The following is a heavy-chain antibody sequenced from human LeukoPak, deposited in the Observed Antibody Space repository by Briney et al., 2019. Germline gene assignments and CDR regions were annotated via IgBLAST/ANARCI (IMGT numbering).Heavy chain of an antibody. CDR2: MWYDGSRE. V-gene: IGHV3-33*01. Sequence: GGSLRLSCAASGFTLSTHGMHWVRQAPGKGLEWVAGMWYDGSREDYADSVKGRFTISRDMSKNILNLQMNSLRVEDTAMFYCARDLSFGSLDFRGQGTLVTVSS. CDR3: ARDLSFGSLDF. D-gene: IGHD3-3*01. CDR1: GFTLSTHG. J-gene: IGHJ4*02.